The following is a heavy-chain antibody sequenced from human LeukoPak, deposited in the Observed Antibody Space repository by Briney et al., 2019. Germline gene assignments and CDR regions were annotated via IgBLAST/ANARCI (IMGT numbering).Heavy chain of an antibody. Sequence: SETLSLTCTVSGGSIISSDYHWGWVRQPPGKGLEWIGTISYSGNTDYNPSLRSRVTISVDTSNNQFSLRLGSVTAADTAVYHCARHCCSGPAKRVFNIWGQGTMVTVSS. D-gene: IGHD2-15*01. CDR2: ISYSGNT. CDR3: ARHCCSGPAKRVFNI. J-gene: IGHJ3*02. CDR1: GGSIISSDYH. V-gene: IGHV4-39*01.